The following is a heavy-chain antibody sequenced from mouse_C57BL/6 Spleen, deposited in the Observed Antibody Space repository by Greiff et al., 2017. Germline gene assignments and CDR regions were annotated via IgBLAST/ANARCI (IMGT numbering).Heavy chain of an antibody. J-gene: IGHJ4*01. CDR3: ARTFWDQRGAMDY. Sequence: VPLHHPGTELVKPGASVKLSCKASGYTFTSYWMHWVKQRPGQGLEWIGNINPSNGGTNYNEKFKSKATLTVDKSSSTAYMQLSSLTSEDSAVYYCARTFWDQRGAMDYWGQGTSVTVSS. CDR1: GYTFTSYW. V-gene: IGHV1-53*01. D-gene: IGHD4-1*01. CDR2: INPSNGGT.